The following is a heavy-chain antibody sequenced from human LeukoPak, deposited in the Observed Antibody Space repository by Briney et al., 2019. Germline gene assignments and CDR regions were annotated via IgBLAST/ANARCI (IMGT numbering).Heavy chain of an antibody. J-gene: IGHJ4*02. V-gene: IGHV3-48*03. CDR1: GFTFSSYE. CDR3: ARGLWFGPDGSDY. Sequence: GGSLRLSCAASGFTFSSYEMNWVRQAPGKGLEWVSYISSSGSTIYYADSVKGRFTISRDNAKNLLYLQMNSLRAEDTAVYYCARGLWFGPDGSDYWGQGTLVTVSS. D-gene: IGHD3-10*01. CDR2: ISSSGSTI.